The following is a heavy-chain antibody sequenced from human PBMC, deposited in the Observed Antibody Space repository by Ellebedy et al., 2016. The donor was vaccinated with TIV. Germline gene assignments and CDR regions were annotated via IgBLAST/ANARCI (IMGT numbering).Heavy chain of an antibody. Sequence: AASVKVSCKASGYTFTSYGFSWVRQAPGQGLEWMGWISGYSGNRNYAQKLQGRGTMTTDTSTNTAYMELRSLRSDDTAVYFCARGSGSYTYGMDVWGQGTTVTVS. CDR1: GYTFTSYG. D-gene: IGHD1-26*01. J-gene: IGHJ6*02. CDR2: ISGYSGNR. CDR3: ARGSGSYTYGMDV. V-gene: IGHV1-18*01.